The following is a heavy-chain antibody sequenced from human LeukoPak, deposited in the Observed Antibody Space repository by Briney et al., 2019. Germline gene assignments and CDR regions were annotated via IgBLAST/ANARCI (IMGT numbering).Heavy chain of an antibody. CDR3: ARDIVRGKYQLQGY. Sequence: GASVKVSCKASGYTFTSYGISWVRQAPGQGLEWMGWISAYNGNTNYAQKLQGRVTMTTDTSTRTAYMELRSLRSDDTAVYYCARDIVRGKYQLQGYWGQGTLVTVSS. CDR2: ISAYNGNT. V-gene: IGHV1-18*01. CDR1: GYTFTSYG. D-gene: IGHD2-2*01. J-gene: IGHJ4*02.